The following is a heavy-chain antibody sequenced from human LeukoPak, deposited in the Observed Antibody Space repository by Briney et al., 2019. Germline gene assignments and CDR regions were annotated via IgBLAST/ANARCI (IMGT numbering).Heavy chain of an antibody. CDR1: GFTFSTYW. Sequence: AGGSLRLSCAASGFTFSTYWMHWVRQASGKGLVWVSRINSDGSITSYADSVKGRFTISRDNAKKTPYLQMNSLRAEDTAVYYCVGFNYGDFPGDYWGQGTLVTVSS. V-gene: IGHV3-74*01. CDR3: VGFNYGDFPGDY. J-gene: IGHJ4*02. D-gene: IGHD4-17*01. CDR2: INSDGSIT.